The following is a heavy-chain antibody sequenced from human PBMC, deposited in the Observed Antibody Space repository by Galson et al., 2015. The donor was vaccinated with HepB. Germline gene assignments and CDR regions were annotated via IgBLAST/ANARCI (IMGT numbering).Heavy chain of an antibody. CDR1: GYTFITHH. CDR2: INPSGGST. D-gene: IGHD2-2*01. J-gene: IGHJ4*02. V-gene: IGHV1-46*01. Sequence: SVKVSCKASGYTFITHHMHWVRQAPGQGFEWMGIINPSGGSTSYAQKFQGRVTMTRDTSTSTVYMELSSLTSEDTAVYYCVRDTNPPTGLFDYWGQGTLVTVSS. CDR3: VRDTNPPTGLFDY.